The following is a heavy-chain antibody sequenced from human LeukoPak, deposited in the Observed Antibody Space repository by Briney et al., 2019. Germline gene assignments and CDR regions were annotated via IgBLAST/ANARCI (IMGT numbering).Heavy chain of an antibody. V-gene: IGHV3-7*01. Sequence: PGRSLRLSCAASGFTFSSYWMSWVRQAPGKGLEWVANIKQDGSEKYYVDSVKGRFTISRDNAKNSLYLQMNSLRAEDTAVYYCASGGSTSCYVCGSMDVWGQGTTVTVSS. J-gene: IGHJ6*02. CDR3: ASGGSTSCYVCGSMDV. CDR1: GFTFSSYW. CDR2: IKQDGSEK. D-gene: IGHD2-2*01.